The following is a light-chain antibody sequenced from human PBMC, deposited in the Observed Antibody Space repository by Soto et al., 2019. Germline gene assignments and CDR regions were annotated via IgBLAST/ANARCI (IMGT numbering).Light chain of an antibody. J-gene: IGKJ1*01. CDR3: LQDYSWPWT. V-gene: IGKV1-6*01. Sequence: AIPMTQSPSSLSASVGDRLTITCRASQDVRNYVGWYQQKPGKAPKFLIYGAFSLETGIPSRFSGSGYGTEFTLTINSLLPEDIATYFCLQDYSWPWTFGQGTKVEV. CDR2: GAF. CDR1: QDVRNY.